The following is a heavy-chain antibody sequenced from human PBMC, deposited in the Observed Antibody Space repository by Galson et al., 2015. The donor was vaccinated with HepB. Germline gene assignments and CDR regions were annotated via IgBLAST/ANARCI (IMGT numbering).Heavy chain of an antibody. D-gene: IGHD5-12*01. J-gene: IGHJ6*02. CDR3: ARETITNYAMHV. Sequence: SLRLSCAASGFTFSNYRMNWVRQAPGKGLDWVASITSDSTYIYYGESLEGRFTISRDNAKNSLSLQMSSLRADDTAVYYCARETITNYAMHVWGQGTTVTVPS. CDR2: ITSDSTYI. CDR1: GFTFSNYR. V-gene: IGHV3-21*01.